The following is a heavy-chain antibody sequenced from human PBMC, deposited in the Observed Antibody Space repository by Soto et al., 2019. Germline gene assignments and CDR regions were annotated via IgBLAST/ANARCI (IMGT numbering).Heavy chain of an antibody. CDR3: ARHYNGDYVFDY. Sequence: TSETLSLTCTVSGGSISSSSYYWGWIRQPPGKGLEWIGSIFYTGTTYYNPSLKSRVIISVDTSTNHFSLQLMSLNAAATAVYYRARHYNGDYVFDYWGQGTLVTVSS. D-gene: IGHD4-17*01. J-gene: IGHJ4*02. CDR2: IFYTGTT. CDR1: GGSISSSSYY. V-gene: IGHV4-39*01.